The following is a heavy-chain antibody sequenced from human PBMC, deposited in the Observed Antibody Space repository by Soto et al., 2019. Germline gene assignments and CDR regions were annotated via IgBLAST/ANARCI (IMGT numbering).Heavy chain of an antibody. V-gene: IGHV3-33*01. J-gene: IGHJ6*02. CDR1: GFTFSSYG. Sequence: QVQLVESGGGVVQPGRSLRLSCAASGFTFSSYGMHWVRQAPGKGLEWVAVIWYDGSNKYYADSVKGRFTISRDNSKNTLYLQMNSLRAEDTAVYYCARDLRAARRKGPYYYYGMDVWGQGTTVTVSS. CDR3: ARDLRAARRKGPYYYYGMDV. CDR2: IWYDGSNK. D-gene: IGHD6-6*01.